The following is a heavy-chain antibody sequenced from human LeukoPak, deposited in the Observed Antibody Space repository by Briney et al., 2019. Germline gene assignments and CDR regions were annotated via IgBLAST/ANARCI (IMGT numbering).Heavy chain of an antibody. V-gene: IGHV4-59*08. CDR2: IYYSGRT. CDR1: GGSISTYY. J-gene: IGHJ4*02. D-gene: IGHD6-19*01. Sequence: NASETLSLTCTVSGGSISTYYWYWIRQPPGKGLEWIGYIYYSGRTNYNPSLKSRVTMSVDTSKNQFSLKLSSVTAADTAVYYCTRGTDITVAGNFWGQGTLVTVSS. CDR3: TRGTDITVAGNF.